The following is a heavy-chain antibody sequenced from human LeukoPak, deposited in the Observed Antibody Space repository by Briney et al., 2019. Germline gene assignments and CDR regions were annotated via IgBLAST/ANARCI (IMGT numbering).Heavy chain of an antibody. CDR2: IKQDGSDK. CDR3: ARFGSGTYWYYFDY. J-gene: IGHJ4*02. D-gene: IGHD3-10*01. V-gene: IGHV3-7*01. CDR1: GFTLSTYW. Sequence: GGSLRLSCAASGFTLSTYWMSWVRQAPGKGLEWVANIKQDGSDKYYVDSVKGRFTISRDNANNSLYLQMNSLRAEDTAVYYCARFGSGTYWYYFDYWGQGTLVTVSS.